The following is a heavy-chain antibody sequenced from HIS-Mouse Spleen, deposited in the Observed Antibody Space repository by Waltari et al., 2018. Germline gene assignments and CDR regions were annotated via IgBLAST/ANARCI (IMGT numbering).Heavy chain of an antibody. J-gene: IGHJ2*01. CDR1: GGSISSSSYY. D-gene: IGHD6-13*01. CDR2: IYYSVST. V-gene: IGHV4-39*07. CDR3: AREIPYSSSWYDWYFDL. Sequence: QLQLQDSGPGLVKTSETLSLTCTVSGGSISSSSYYWGRIRQPPGKGLGWVGRIYYSVSTYNNPSLNSRVTISVDTSKNQFSLKLSSVTAADTAVYYCAREIPYSSSWYDWYFDLWGRGTLVTVSS.